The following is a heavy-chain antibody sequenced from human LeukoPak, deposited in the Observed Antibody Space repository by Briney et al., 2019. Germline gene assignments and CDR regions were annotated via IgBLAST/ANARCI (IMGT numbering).Heavy chain of an antibody. V-gene: IGHV4-4*02. CDR3: AREGGPYRPLDY. CDR1: GGSISNTNW. J-gene: IGHJ4*02. CDR2: VNLQGST. Sequence: SGTLSLTCGISGGSISNTNWWTWVRQPPGKGLEWTGEVNLQGSTNYNPSLKSRVAISVDKSENHISLKLTSVTAADTAVYYCAREGGPYRPLDYSGQGTLVTVAS.